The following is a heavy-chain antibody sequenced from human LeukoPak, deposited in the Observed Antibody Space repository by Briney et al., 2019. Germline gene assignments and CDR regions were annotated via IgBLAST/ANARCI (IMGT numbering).Heavy chain of an antibody. V-gene: IGHV1-46*01. D-gene: IGHD5-24*01. CDR2: INPSGGST. CDR1: GYSFTNKY. J-gene: IGHJ3*02. CDR3: ARSVEMATITLVGDAFDI. Sequence: ASVKVSCKASGYSFTNKYMHWVRQAPGQGLEWMGIINPSGGSTTYAQKFKGRVTMTRGTSTSTVYMELSSLRSEDTAVYYCARSVEMATITLVGDAFDIWGQGTMVTVSS.